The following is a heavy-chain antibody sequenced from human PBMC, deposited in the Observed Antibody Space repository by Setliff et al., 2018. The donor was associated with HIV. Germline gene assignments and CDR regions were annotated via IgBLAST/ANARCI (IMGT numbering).Heavy chain of an antibody. D-gene: IGHD2-15*01. Sequence: GGSLRLSCAAAGFTFSNAWMTWVRQAPGKGLEWVARIRNKKNGGTTYYAAPVEGRFTISRDNSRTTMYLQMNSLRAEDTAVYYCAKRATATAPFDYWGQGTLVTVSS. CDR1: GFTFSNAW. J-gene: IGHJ4*02. CDR2: IRNKKNGGTT. V-gene: IGHV3-15*01. CDR3: AKRATATAPFDY.